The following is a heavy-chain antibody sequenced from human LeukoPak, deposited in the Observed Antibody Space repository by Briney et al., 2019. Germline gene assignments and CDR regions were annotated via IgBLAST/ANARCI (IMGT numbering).Heavy chain of an antibody. J-gene: IGHJ3*02. V-gene: IGHV3-30-3*01. CDR3: AREGAAQPTDAFDI. CDR1: GFTFSSYA. D-gene: IGHD6-6*01. Sequence: PGGSLRLSCAASGFTFSSYAMHWVRQAPGKGLEWVAVISYDGSTKYYADSVKGRFTISRDNSKNTLYLQMNSLRAEDTAVFYCAREGAAQPTDAFDIWGQGTMVTVSS. CDR2: ISYDGSTK.